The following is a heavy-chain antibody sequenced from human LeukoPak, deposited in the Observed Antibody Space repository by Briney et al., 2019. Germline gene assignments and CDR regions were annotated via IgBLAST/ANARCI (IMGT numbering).Heavy chain of an antibody. CDR2: ISSDGSNK. CDR3: ARDRSSAVAGTKSFDY. J-gene: IGHJ4*02. V-gene: IGHV3-30*03. CDR1: GFTFSSYG. Sequence: GGSLRLSCAASGFTFSSYGMHWVRQAPGKGLEWVAVISSDGSNKYYADSVKGRFTISRDNSKNTLYLQMNSLRAEDTAVYYCARDRSSAVAGTKSFDYWGQGTLVTVSS. D-gene: IGHD6-19*01.